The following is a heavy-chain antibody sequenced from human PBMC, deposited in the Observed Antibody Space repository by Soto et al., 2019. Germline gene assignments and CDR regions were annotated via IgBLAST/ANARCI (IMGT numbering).Heavy chain of an antibody. V-gene: IGHV3-30-3*01. Sequence: PGGSLRLSCAASGFTFSSYAMHWVRQAPGKGLEWVAVISYDGSNKYYADSVKGRFTISRDNSKNTLYLQMNSLRAEDTAVYYCASTPSKAKAAAGTYRDRWFDPWGQGTLVTVSS. CDR1: GFTFSSYA. CDR3: ASTPSKAKAAAGTYRDRWFDP. J-gene: IGHJ5*02. D-gene: IGHD6-13*01. CDR2: ISYDGSNK.